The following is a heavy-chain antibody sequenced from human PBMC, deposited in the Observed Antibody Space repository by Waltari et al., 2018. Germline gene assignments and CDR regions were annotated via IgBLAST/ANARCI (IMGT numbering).Heavy chain of an antibody. D-gene: IGHD6-25*01. CDR3: ARSSGNFDY. CDR2: IYTSGRT. CDR1: GGSISSGSYY. V-gene: IGHV4-61*02. Sequence: QVQLQESCPGLVTPSQTLSLTCTASGGSISSGSYYWSWIRQPAGKGLEWIGRIYTSGRTNYNPSLKSRGTISVDTSKNQFSLKLSSVTAADTAVYYCARSSGNFDYWGQGTLVTVSS. J-gene: IGHJ4*02.